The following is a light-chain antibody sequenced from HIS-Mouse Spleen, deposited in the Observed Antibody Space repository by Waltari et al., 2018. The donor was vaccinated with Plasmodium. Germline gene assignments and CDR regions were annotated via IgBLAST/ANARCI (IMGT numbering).Light chain of an antibody. CDR3: QTWGTGIRV. Sequence: QLVLTQSPSASASLGASVKLTCTLSSGHSSYAIAWHQQQPEKGPRYLMKLTSDGSHSKGDGIPVRFSGSSSGAERYLTISSLQSEDEAVYYCQTWGTGIRVFGGGTKLTVL. CDR1: SGHSSYA. CDR2: LTSDGSH. J-gene: IGLJ3*02. V-gene: IGLV4-69*01.